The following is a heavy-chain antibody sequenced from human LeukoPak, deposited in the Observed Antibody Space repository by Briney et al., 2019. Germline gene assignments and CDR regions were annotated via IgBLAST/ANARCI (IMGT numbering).Heavy chain of an antibody. V-gene: IGHV3-23*01. CDR1: GFTFSSYA. J-gene: IGHJ4*02. Sequence: GGSLTLSCAASGFTFSSYAMSWVRQAPGKGLEWVSAISGSGGSTYYADSVKGRFTISRDNSKNTLYLQMNSLRAEDTAVYYCAKGRYSHGTYFDYWGQGTLVTVSS. D-gene: IGHD4-11*01. CDR3: AKGRYSHGTYFDY. CDR2: ISGSGGST.